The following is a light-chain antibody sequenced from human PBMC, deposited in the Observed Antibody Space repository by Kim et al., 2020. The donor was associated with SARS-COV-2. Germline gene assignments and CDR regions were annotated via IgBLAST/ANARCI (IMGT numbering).Light chain of an antibody. V-gene: IGLV2-8*01. CDR2: EVS. CDR1: SSDVGGFDY. J-gene: IGLJ1*01. Sequence: QSALTQPPSASGSPGQSVTISCTGTSSDVGGFDYVSWYQQHAGKAPKLMIYEVSERPSGVPDRFSGSKSGNTASLTVSGLQAEDEADYYCSSYAGSNNYVFGTGTKVTVL. CDR3: SSYAGSNNYV.